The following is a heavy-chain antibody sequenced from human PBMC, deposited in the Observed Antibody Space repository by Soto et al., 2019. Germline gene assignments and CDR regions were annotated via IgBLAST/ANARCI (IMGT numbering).Heavy chain of an antibody. D-gene: IGHD2-2*01. J-gene: IGHJ5*02. Sequence: PSETLSLTCSFSGDSVTSHDWTWIRQSPEMGLEWIGYMHYSGSTNYNPSLKSRVTISVDTSKNQFSLKLSSVTAADTAVYYCARDKGTREAGFDPWGQGTLVTVSS. V-gene: IGHV4-59*02. CDR2: MHYSGST. CDR1: GDSVTSHD. CDR3: ARDKGTREAGFDP.